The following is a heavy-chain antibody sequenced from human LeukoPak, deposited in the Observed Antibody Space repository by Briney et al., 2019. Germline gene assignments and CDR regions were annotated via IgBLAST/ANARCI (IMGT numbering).Heavy chain of an antibody. D-gene: IGHD3-22*01. CDR1: GYTFTSYG. Sequence: ASVKVSCKASGYTFTSYGISWVRQAPGQGLEWMGWISAYNGNTNYAQKLQGRVTMTTDTSTSTAYMELRSLRSDDTAVYYCARAGDSSVYYYNWFDPWGQGTLVTVSS. V-gene: IGHV1-18*01. CDR2: ISAYNGNT. J-gene: IGHJ5*02. CDR3: ARAGDSSVYYYNWFDP.